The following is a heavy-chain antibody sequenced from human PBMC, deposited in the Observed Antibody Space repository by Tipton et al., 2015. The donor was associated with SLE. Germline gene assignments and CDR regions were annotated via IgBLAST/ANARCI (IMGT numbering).Heavy chain of an antibody. Sequence: TLSLTCTVSGGSISSYYWSWIRQPPGKGLEWIGSIYHSGSTYYNPSLKSRVTISVDSSKNQFSLNLSSVTAADTAVYYCARSERGYIYGRSPLYFDYWGQGTLVTVSS. J-gene: IGHJ4*02. V-gene: IGHV4-59*08. CDR2: IYHSGST. CDR1: GGSISSYY. D-gene: IGHD5-18*01. CDR3: ARSERGYIYGRSPLYFDY.